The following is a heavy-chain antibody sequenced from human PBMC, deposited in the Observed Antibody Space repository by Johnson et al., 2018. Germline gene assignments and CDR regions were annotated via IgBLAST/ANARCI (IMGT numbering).Heavy chain of an antibody. CDR3: AGSAYYYHTGYFQH. J-gene: IGHJ1*01. V-gene: IGHV1-69*01. D-gene: IGHD3-22*01. CDR2: IIGMFGTA. CDR1: GGTFSSYA. Sequence: QVQLVQSGAEVKKPGSSVKVSCKTSGGTFSSYAFSWVRQAPGQGLEWMGGIIGMFGTAHYAQKFQGRVTITADEFTSTAYMELSSLTSEDTAVYYGAGSAYYYHTGYFQHWGQGTLVTVSS.